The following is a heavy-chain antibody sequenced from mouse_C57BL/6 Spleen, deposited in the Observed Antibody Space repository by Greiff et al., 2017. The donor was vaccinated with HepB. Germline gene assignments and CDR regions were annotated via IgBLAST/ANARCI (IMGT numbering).Heavy chain of an antibody. D-gene: IGHD2-3*01. CDR1: GYTFTSYW. CDR2: INPSSGYT. J-gene: IGHJ4*01. CDR3: ATIYDGYYDYAMDY. Sequence: VKLVESGAELAKPGASVKLSCKASGYTFTSYWMHWVKQRPGQGLEWIGYINPSSGYTKYNQKFKDKATLTADKSSSTAYMQLNSLTYEDSAVYYCATIYDGYYDYAMDYWGQGTSVTVSS. V-gene: IGHV1-7*01.